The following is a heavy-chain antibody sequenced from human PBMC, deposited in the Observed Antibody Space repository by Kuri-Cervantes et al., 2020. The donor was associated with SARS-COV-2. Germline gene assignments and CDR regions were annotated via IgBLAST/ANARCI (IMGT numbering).Heavy chain of an antibody. J-gene: IGHJ4*02. D-gene: IGHD2-2*01. Sequence: GESLKISCAASGFTFSSYAMHWVRQAPGKGLEWVAVISYDGSNKYYADPVKGRFTISRDNAKNSLYLQMNSLRAEDTAVYYCARLSFYCSSTSCYDYWGQGTLVTVSS. CDR3: ARLSFYCSSTSCYDY. CDR1: GFTFSSYA. V-gene: IGHV3-30-3*01. CDR2: ISYDGSNK.